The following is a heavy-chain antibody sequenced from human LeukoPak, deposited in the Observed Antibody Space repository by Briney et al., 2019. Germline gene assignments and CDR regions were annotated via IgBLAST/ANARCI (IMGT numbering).Heavy chain of an antibody. D-gene: IGHD4-11*01. Sequence: GGSLRLSCAASGFTFSSYEMNWVRQAPGKGLEWVSYISSSGSTIYYADSVKGRFTISRDNAKNSLYLQMNSLRAEDTAVYYCARIRSNYRGYFDYWGQGTLVTLSS. CDR1: GFTFSSYE. J-gene: IGHJ4*02. CDR2: ISSSGSTI. CDR3: ARIRSNYRGYFDY. V-gene: IGHV3-48*03.